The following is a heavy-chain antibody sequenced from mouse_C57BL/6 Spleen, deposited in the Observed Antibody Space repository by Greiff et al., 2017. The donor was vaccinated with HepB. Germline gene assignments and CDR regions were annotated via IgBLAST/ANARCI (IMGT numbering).Heavy chain of an antibody. Sequence: EVQLQQSGAELVRPGASVKLSCTASGFNIKDDYMHWVKQRPEQGLEWIGWIDPENGDTEYASKFQGKATITADTSSNTAYLQLSSLTSEDTAVYYCTTRGVEYYFDYWGQGTTLTVSS. CDR3: TTRGVEYYFDY. CDR1: GFNIKDDY. V-gene: IGHV14-4*01. D-gene: IGHD1-1*01. CDR2: IDPENGDT. J-gene: IGHJ2*01.